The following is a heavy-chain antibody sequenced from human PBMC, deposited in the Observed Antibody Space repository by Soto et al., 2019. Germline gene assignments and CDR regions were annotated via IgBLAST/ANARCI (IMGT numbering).Heavy chain of an antibody. J-gene: IGHJ4*02. V-gene: IGHV1-18*01. CDR3: ARERGGYYDSSGYAYDPGDY. CDR2: ISAYNGNT. D-gene: IGHD3-22*01. CDR1: GFTFSSYG. Sequence: VQLLESGGGLVQPGGSLRLSCAASGFTFSSYGISWVRQAPGQGLEWMGWISAYNGNTNYAQKLQGRVTMTTDTSTSTAYMELRSLRSDDTAVYYCARERGGYYDSSGYAYDPGDYWGQGTLVTVSS.